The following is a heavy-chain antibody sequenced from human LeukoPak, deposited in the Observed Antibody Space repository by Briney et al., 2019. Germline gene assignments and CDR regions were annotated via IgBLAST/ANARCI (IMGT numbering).Heavy chain of an antibody. CDR3: ARDLGQIGYSSGWYAVGFDY. CDR1: GFTFSSYA. V-gene: IGHV3-30*01. CDR2: ISYDGSNK. J-gene: IGHJ4*02. Sequence: PGGSLRLSCAASGFTFSSYAMHWVRQAPGKGLEWVTLISYDGSNKYYADSVKGRFTISRDNSKNTLYLQMNSLRAEDTAVYYCARDLGQIGYSSGWYAVGFDYWGQGTLVTVSS. D-gene: IGHD6-19*01.